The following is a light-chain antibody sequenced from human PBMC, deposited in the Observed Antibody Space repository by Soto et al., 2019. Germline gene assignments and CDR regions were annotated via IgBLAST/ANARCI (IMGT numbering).Light chain of an antibody. CDR1: ETISSDK. CDR2: GTF. J-gene: IGKJ1*01. V-gene: IGKV3-20*01. Sequence: EIVLTQSPGTLSVSPGERATLSCRASETISSDKLAWYQQKPGQPPTLLIYGTFSRATGIPARFSGSGSGTDFTLTISRLEPEDSAIYYCQQYGSWTFGQGTKVEI. CDR3: QQYGSWT.